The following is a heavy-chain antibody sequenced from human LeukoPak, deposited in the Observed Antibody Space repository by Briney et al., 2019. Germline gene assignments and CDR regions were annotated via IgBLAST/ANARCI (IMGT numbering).Heavy chain of an antibody. J-gene: IGHJ6*03. Sequence: GGSLRLSCAASGFTFSSYWMSWVRQAPGKGLEWVANIKQDGSEKYYVDSVKGRFTISRDNAKNSLYLQMNSLRAGDTAVYYCAKGSKLVVITRDHYMAVWGKGTTVTISS. D-gene: IGHD3-22*01. CDR2: IKQDGSEK. CDR3: AKGSKLVVITRDHYMAV. CDR1: GFTFSSYW. V-gene: IGHV3-7*01.